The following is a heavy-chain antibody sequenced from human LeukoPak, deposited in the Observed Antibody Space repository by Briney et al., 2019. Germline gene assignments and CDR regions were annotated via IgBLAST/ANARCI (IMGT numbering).Heavy chain of an antibody. D-gene: IGHD2-8*01. Sequence: GASVKVSCKASGYTFTNYGINWVRQAPGQGLEWMGWISGYSGNTNYAQKLQGRVTMTTDTSTSTAYMELRSLRSDDTAVYYCARNGFYIDAFDIWGQGTMVTVSS. CDR3: ARNGFYIDAFDI. V-gene: IGHV1-18*01. J-gene: IGHJ3*02. CDR1: GYTFTNYG. CDR2: ISGYSGNT.